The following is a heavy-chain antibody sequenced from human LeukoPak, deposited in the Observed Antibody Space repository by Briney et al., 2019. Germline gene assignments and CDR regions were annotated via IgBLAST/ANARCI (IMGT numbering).Heavy chain of an antibody. CDR3: ARDDWNYYMDV. V-gene: IGHV3-48*01. CDR2: ISSSSSTI. J-gene: IGHJ6*03. CDR1: GFTFSSYS. D-gene: IGHD1-1*01. Sequence: PGGSLRLSCAASGFTFSSYSMNWVRQAPGKGLEWVSYISSSSSTIYYADSVKGRFTISRDNAKNSLYLQMNSLRAEDTAVYYCARDDWNYYMDVWGKGTTVTVSS.